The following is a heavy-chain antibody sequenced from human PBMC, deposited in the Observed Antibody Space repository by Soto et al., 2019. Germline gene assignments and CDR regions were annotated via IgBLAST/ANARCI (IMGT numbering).Heavy chain of an antibody. J-gene: IGHJ4*02. V-gene: IGHV2-70*11. CDR2: IDWDDDK. CDR3: ARIVVRGVIDY. D-gene: IGHD3-10*01. Sequence: SGPTLVNPTHPLTLTRCLSWFSLFSSGMCVSWIRQPPGKALEWLARIDWDDDKYYSTSLKTRLTISKDTSKNQVVLTMTNMDPVDTATYYCARIVVRGVIDYWGQGTLVTVSS. CDR1: WFSLFSSGMC.